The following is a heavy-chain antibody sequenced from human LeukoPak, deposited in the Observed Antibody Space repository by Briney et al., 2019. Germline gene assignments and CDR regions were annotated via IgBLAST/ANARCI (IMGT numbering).Heavy chain of an antibody. D-gene: IGHD5-18*01. CDR2: IYYSGST. V-gene: IGHV4-39*01. CDR3: ARQKGRRHSYGYFCDL. CDR1: GCSISSRSYH. J-gene: IGHJ4*02. Sequence: CETLSLTCTVSGCSISSRSYHWGWIPPPPGEGVVCSGSIYYSGSTYYNPSHKRRLIIYVDTPKNQLSLKLSHVSAAHSDVYYFARQKGRRHSYGYFCDLWGKGTRVSVSS.